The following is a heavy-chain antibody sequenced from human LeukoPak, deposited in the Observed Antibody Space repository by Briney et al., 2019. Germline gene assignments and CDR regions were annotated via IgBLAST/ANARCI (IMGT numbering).Heavy chain of an antibody. J-gene: IGHJ3*02. Sequence: ASVKVSCKASGRTFFSYAISWVRQAPGQGVEGRGGIIPIFGTANYAQKFQGRVTIPADESTSTAYMDLSSLRSDDTAVYYCARFGLGKHIELAGIPFDIWGQGTMLTVS. D-gene: IGHD6-19*01. CDR3: ARFGLGKHIELAGIPFDI. CDR2: IIPIFGTA. CDR1: GRTFFSYA. V-gene: IGHV1-69*01.